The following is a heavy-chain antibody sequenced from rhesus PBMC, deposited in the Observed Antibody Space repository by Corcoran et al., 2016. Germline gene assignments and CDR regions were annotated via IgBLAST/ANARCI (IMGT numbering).Heavy chain of an antibody. Sequence: QVQLQESGPAVVKPSETLSLTCAVSGGSISGYYWGWIRQPPGTGLEWIGYSSGSSRITDHNPPRKSRVTISTDPSKNQFSLKLSSVTAADTAVYYCARGPNYYGSGYLDYWGQGVLVTVSS. CDR3: ARGPNYYGSGYLDY. V-gene: IGHV4-165*01. D-gene: IGHD3-28*01. CDR1: GGSISGYY. CDR2: SSGSSRIT. J-gene: IGHJ4*01.